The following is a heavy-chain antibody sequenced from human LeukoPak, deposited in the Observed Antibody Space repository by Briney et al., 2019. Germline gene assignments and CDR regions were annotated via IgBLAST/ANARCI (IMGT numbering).Heavy chain of an antibody. V-gene: IGHV3-20*04. J-gene: IGHJ4*02. CDR2: INWNGGGT. CDR3: ARHSSSWYFDY. CDR1: GFTFDDYG. Sequence: LSGGSLRLSCAASGFTFDDYGMSWVRQAPGKGLEWVSAINWNGGGTGYAGSVKGRFTISRDNAKNSLYLQMNGLRAEDTAVYYCARHSSSWYFDYWGQGTLVTVSS. D-gene: IGHD6-13*01.